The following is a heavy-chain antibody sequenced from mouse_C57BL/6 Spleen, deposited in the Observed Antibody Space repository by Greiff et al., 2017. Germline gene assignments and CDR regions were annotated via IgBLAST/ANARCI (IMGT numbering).Heavy chain of an antibody. Sequence: QVQLQQPGAELVKPGASVKLSCKASGYTFTSYWMHWVKQRPGQGLEWIGMIHPNSGSTNYNEKFKSKATLTVDKSSGTAYMQLSSLTSDDSAVYYCARELANWASGWFDYWGQGTTLTVSS. CDR2: IHPNSGST. J-gene: IGHJ2*01. V-gene: IGHV1-64*01. CDR1: GYTFTSYW. CDR3: ARELANWASGWFDY. D-gene: IGHD4-1*01.